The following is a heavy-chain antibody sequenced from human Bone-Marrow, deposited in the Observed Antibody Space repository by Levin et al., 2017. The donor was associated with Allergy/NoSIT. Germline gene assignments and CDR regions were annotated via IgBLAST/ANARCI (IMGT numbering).Heavy chain of an antibody. V-gene: IGHV3-9*01. J-gene: IGHJ5*02. Sequence: QTGGSLRLSCAASGFTFSDYAMHWVRQAPGKGLEWVSGISWNSANTGYADSVKGRFTISRDNANNSLSLQMNFLRPEDTAFYYCAKAPYYYVAWFDPWGQGTLVTVSS. CDR2: ISWNSANT. CDR3: AKAPYYYVAWFDP. D-gene: IGHD3-10*02. CDR1: GFTFSDYA.